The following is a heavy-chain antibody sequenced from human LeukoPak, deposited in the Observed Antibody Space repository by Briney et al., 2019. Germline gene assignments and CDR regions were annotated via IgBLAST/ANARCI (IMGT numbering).Heavy chain of an antibody. CDR2: IIPIFGTA. CDR1: GGTFSSYA. D-gene: IGHD5-12*01. V-gene: IGHV1-69*13. CDR3: ARRLPGYSGYDYGFYFDY. J-gene: IGHJ4*02. Sequence: ASVKVSCEASGGTFSSYAISCVRQAPGQGLEWMGGIIPIFGTANYAQKFQGRVTITADESTSTAYMELSSLRSEDTAVYYCARRLPGYSGYDYGFYFDYWAREPWSPSPQ.